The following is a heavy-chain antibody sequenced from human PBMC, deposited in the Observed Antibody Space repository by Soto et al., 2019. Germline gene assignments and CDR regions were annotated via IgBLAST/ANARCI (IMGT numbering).Heavy chain of an antibody. Sequence: PGGSLRLSCAASGFTFSSYSMNWVRQAPGKGLEWVSSISSRSSYIYYAESVKGRFTISRDNAKNSLKLQMNRLRAEDTAVYYFARDVGTREQQLVGYYYYGMDVWGQGTTVTVSS. CDR2: ISSRSSYI. CDR1: GFTFSSYS. J-gene: IGHJ6*02. V-gene: IGHV3-21*01. CDR3: ARDVGTREQQLVGYYYYGMDV. D-gene: IGHD6-13*01.